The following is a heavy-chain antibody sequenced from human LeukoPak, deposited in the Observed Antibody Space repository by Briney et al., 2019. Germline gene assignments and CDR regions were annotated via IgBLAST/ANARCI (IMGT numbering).Heavy chain of an antibody. CDR3: AGGTGYSCSWFAY. V-gene: IGHV3-30-3*01. D-gene: IGHD6-13*01. CDR1: GFTFSSYA. Sequence: GGSLRLSCAASGFTFSSYAMHWVRQAPGKGLEGVAVISYDGSNKYYADSVKGRFTISRDNSKKTLYLEMNSLRAEDTAVYYCAGGTGYSCSWFAYWGQGTLVTVSS. J-gene: IGHJ4*02. CDR2: ISYDGSNK.